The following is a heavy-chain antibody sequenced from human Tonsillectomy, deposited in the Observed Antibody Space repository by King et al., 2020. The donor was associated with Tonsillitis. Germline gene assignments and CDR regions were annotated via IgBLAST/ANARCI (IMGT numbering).Heavy chain of an antibody. J-gene: IGHJ4*02. V-gene: IGHV3-53*01. Sequence: VQLVESGGGLIQPGGSLRLSCAVSGFTVSSNYVNWVRQAPGKGLEWVSVIDSSGSTYYADSVRGRFTISRDNSKNTLYLQMNSLRAEDTAVYYCARVAHDYYDFWRFDYWGQGTLVTVSS. CDR3: ARVAHDYYDFWRFDY. D-gene: IGHD3-3*01. CDR1: GFTVSSNY. CDR2: IDSSGST.